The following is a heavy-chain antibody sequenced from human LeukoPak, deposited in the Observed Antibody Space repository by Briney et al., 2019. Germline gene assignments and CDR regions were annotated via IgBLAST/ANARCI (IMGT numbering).Heavy chain of an antibody. V-gene: IGHV4-39*01. J-gene: IGHJ5*02. D-gene: IGHD1-26*01. Sequence: KASETLSLTCSVSGDSIRSSSVWGWIRQPPGMGLAWIAITSHSGISYYNPFLRSRLGVSADTSKNQLSLRLISVTAADTATYYCARRGGHTWDVGNWFDPWGQGRLVIVSS. CDR1: GDSIRSSSV. CDR2: TSHSGIS. CDR3: ARRGGHTWDVGNWFDP.